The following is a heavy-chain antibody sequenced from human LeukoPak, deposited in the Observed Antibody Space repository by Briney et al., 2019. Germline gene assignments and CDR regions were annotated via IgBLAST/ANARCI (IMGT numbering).Heavy chain of an antibody. CDR2: INPNSGGT. D-gene: IGHD2-2*01. J-gene: IGHJ5*02. V-gene: IGHV1-2*02. CDR3: ARGYCSSTSCWNGYNWFDP. Sequence: ASVKVSCKASGYTFTGHYMHWVRQAPGQGLEWMGWINPNSGGTNYAQKFQGRVTMTRDTSISTAYMELSRLRSDDTAVYYCARGYCSSTSCWNGYNWFDPWGQGTLVTVSS. CDR1: GYTFTGHY.